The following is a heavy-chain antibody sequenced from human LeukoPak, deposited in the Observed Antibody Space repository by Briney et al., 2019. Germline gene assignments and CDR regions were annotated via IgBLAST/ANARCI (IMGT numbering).Heavy chain of an antibody. Sequence: ASVKVSFTASGFTFTVYDINWVRQAPGQGLEWMGWINPNSGGTNYAQKFQGRVTITREKAISTAYMELTRLKSDDTAVYYCHSSGWKRGYYFDYWGQGTLVTVSS. CDR2: INPNSGGT. J-gene: IGHJ4*02. CDR3: HSSGWKRGYYFDY. CDR1: GFTFTVYD. V-gene: IGHV1-2*02. D-gene: IGHD6-19*01.